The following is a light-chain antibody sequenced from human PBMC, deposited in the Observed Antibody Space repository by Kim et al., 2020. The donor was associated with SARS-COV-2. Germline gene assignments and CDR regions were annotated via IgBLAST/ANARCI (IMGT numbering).Light chain of an antibody. CDR3: LLSHRAPRV. V-gene: IGLV7-46*01. CDR2: DTN. CDR1: TGPVTSGHY. J-gene: IGLJ3*02. Sequence: QAVVTQEPSLTVSPGGTVTLTCGSDTGPVTSGHYPYWFQQKPGQAPRTLIYDTNKKHSWTPARFSGSLLGGKAALTLSGAQPEDEADYYCLLSHRAPRVFGGGTQLTVL.